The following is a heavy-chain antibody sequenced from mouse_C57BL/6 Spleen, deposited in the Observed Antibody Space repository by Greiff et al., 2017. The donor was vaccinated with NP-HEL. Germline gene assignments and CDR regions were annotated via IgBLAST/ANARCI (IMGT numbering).Heavy chain of an antibody. CDR1: GYTFTSYW. D-gene: IGHD1-1*01. V-gene: IGHV1-52*01. CDR2: IDPSDSET. CDR3: ASSGDYDGSSDGFAY. J-gene: IGHJ3*01. Sequence: QVQLQQPGAELVRPGSSVKLSCKASGYTFTSYWMQWVKQRPIQGLEWIGNIDPSDSETHYNQKFKDKATLTVDKSYSTAYMQLSRLTSEDSAVYYCASSGDYDGSSDGFAYWGQGTLVTVSA.